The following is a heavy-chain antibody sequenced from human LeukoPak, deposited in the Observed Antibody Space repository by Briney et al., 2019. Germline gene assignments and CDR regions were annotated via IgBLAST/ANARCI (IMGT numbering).Heavy chain of an antibody. D-gene: IGHD3-22*01. Sequence: PGGSLRLSCAASGFTFSSSAMSWVRQVPGKGLEWVSGISASGGSTYYADSVRGRFTISRDNSKNTLYVQMNSLRAEDTAVYYCATWDYYDSSGYYAYSFDYWGQGTLVTVSS. V-gene: IGHV3-23*01. CDR1: GFTFSSSA. CDR3: ATWDYYDSSGYYAYSFDY. J-gene: IGHJ4*02. CDR2: ISASGGST.